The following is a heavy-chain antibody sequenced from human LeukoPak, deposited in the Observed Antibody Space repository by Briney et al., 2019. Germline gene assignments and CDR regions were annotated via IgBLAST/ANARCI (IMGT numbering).Heavy chain of an antibody. Sequence: GGSLRLSCAASGFTFSSYGMHWVRQAPGKGLEWVAFIRYDGSNKYYADSVKGRFTISRDNSKNTLYLQMNSLRAEDTAAYYCAKDRPGTTGSYYRDVWGKGTTVTVSS. CDR3: AKDRPGTTGSYYRDV. CDR2: IRYDGSNK. CDR1: GFTFSSYG. D-gene: IGHD1-1*01. V-gene: IGHV3-30*02. J-gene: IGHJ6*03.